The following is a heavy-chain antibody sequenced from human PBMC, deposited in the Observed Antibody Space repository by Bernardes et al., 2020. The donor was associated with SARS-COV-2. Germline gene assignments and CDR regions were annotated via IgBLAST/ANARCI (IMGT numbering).Heavy chain of an antibody. CDR2: IKQDGSEK. CDR1: GFTFSSYC. CDR3: AREGLGIAVAGTAVYYYYGMDV. V-gene: IGHV3-7*05. J-gene: IGHJ6*02. Sequence: GGSLRLSCAASGFTFSSYCMSWVRQAPGKGLEWVDNIKQDGSEKYYVDSVKGRFTISRDNAKNSLYLQMNSLRAEDTAVYYCAREGLGIAVAGTAVYYYYGMDVWGQGTTVTVSS. D-gene: IGHD6-19*01.